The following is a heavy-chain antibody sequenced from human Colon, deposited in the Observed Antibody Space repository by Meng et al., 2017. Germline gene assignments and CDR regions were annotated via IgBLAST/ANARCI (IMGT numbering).Heavy chain of an antibody. V-gene: IGHV4-39*07. Sequence: SETLSLTCTVSGGSISSSSYYWGWIRQPPGKGLEWIGSIYYSGSTYYNPSLKSRVTISVDTSKNQFSLKLSSVTAVDTAVYYCARVTVSRVDYWGQGTLVTVSS. CDR3: ARVTVSRVDY. CDR1: GGSISSSSYY. J-gene: IGHJ4*02. CDR2: IYYSGST. D-gene: IGHD3-16*01.